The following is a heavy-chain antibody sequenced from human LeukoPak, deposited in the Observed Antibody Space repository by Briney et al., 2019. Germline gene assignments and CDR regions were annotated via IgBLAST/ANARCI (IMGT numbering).Heavy chain of an antibody. J-gene: IGHJ4*02. CDR2: IYYSGST. Sequence: PSETLSLTCTVSGGSISSSSYYWGWIRQPPGKGLEWIGSIYYSGSTYYNPSLKSRVTISVDTSKNQFSLKLSSVTAADTAVYYCAGSPTVVMEGLGFDYWGQGTLVTVSS. CDR3: AGSPTVVMEGLGFDY. D-gene: IGHD4-23*01. CDR1: GGSISSSSYY. V-gene: IGHV4-39*07.